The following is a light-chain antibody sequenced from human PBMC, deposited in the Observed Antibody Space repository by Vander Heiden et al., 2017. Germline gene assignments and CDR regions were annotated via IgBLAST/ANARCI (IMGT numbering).Light chain of an antibody. CDR2: AAS. CDR1: QGISSY. CDR3: QQLNSYPFT. J-gene: IGKJ4*01. V-gene: IGKV1-9*01. Sequence: IQLTHSPSSLSASVGDTVTITCRASQGISSYLAWYQQKPGKAPKLLIYAASTLQSGVPSRFSGSGSGTDFTLTISSLQPEDFATYYCQQLNSYPFTFGGGTKVEIK.